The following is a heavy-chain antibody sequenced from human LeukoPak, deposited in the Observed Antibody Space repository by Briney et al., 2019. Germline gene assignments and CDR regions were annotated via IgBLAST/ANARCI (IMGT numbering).Heavy chain of an antibody. CDR1: GFTFDDYG. CDR2: ISSSSSDI. J-gene: IGHJ4*02. CDR3: ARDYVWGSYRWAFDS. V-gene: IGHV3-21*01. D-gene: IGHD3-16*02. Sequence: PGGSLRLSCAASGFTFDDYGMSWVRQAPGKGLEWVSSISSSSSDIYYADSVKGRFTISRDNAKNSLYLQMNSLRAEDTAVYYCARDYVWGSYRWAFDSWGQGTLVTVSS.